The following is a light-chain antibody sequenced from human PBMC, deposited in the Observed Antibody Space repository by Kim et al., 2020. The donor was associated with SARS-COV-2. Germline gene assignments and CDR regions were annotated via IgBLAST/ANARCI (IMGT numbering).Light chain of an antibody. J-gene: IGLJ3*02. V-gene: IGLV3-1*01. Sequence: VSPELPARITCSGEKLGDKYACWYQQKPGQAPVLVIYQDSKRPSGIPERFSGSNSGNTATLTISGTQAMDEADYYCQAWDSSTAVFGGGTQLTVL. CDR3: QAWDSSTAV. CDR1: KLGDKY. CDR2: QDS.